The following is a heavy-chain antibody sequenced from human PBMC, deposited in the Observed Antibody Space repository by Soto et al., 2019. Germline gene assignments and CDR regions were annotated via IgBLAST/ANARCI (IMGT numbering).Heavy chain of an antibody. V-gene: IGHV3-9*01. CDR3: VKDESINWYSGHCRH. CDR2: SNWNSGGI. Sequence: PGGSRIRCCAGSGCTIDYGSSHWVRHVRGKGLQWVSGSNWNSGGIGYWYSVKGRFAISRDNAKNSLHLQKNSLSSEDTAFYYCVKDESINWYSGHCRHWRQSTLGTVSS. CDR1: GCTIDYGS. J-gene: IGHJ1*01. D-gene: IGHD6-13*01.